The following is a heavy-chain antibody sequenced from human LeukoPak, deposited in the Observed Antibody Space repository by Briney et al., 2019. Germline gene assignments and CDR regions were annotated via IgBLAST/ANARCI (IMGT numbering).Heavy chain of an antibody. D-gene: IGHD3-10*01. V-gene: IGHV3-30-3*01. CDR1: GXTFSSYA. J-gene: IGHJ4*02. CDR2: ISNDGSSK. CDR3: ARSRGFGGYFDY. Sequence: GGSLRLSCAVSGXTFSSYAVHWVRQAPGKGLEWVAVISNDGSSKYYADSVKGRFTISRDNSKNTLYLQMNSLRAEDTAVYYCARSRGFGGYFDYWGQGTLVTVSS.